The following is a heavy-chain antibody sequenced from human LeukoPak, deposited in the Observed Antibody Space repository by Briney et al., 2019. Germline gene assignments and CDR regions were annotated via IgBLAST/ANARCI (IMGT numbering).Heavy chain of an antibody. D-gene: IGHD5-18*01. CDR2: IYYSGST. V-gene: IGHV4-59*01. Sequence: SETLSLTCTVSGGSISSYHWSWIRQPPGKGLEWIGYIYYSGSTNYNPSLKSRVTISVDTSKNQFSLKLSSVTAADTAVYYCARVGYSYVYFDYWGQGTLVTVSS. CDR3: ARVGYSYVYFDY. J-gene: IGHJ4*02. CDR1: GGSISSYH.